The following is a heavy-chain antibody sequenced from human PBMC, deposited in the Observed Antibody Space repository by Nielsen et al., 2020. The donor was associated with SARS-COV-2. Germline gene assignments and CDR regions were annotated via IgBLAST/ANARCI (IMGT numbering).Heavy chain of an antibody. Sequence: SLKISCAASGFTFDDYAMHWVRQAPGKGLEWVSGISWNSGSIGYADSVKGRFTISRDNAKNSLYLQMNSLRAEDTAVYYCASISSSWLPDYWGQGTLVTVSS. J-gene: IGHJ4*02. D-gene: IGHD6-13*01. CDR3: ASISSSWLPDY. CDR2: ISWNSGSI. CDR1: GFTFDDYA. V-gene: IGHV3-9*01.